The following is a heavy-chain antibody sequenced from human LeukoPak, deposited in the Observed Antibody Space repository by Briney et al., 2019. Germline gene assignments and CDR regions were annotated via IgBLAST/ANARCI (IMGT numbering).Heavy chain of an antibody. CDR2: IIPIIGTT. CDR3: ARTCSSTSCHDAFDI. CDR1: GDTFTSYD. Sequence: ASVKVSCKASGDTFTSYDISWVRQAPGQGLEWMGGIIPIIGTTNYAQKFQGRVTITTDESTSTAYMELSSLRSEDTAVYYCARTCSSTSCHDAFDIWGQGTMVTVSS. V-gene: IGHV1-69*05. D-gene: IGHD2-2*01. J-gene: IGHJ3*02.